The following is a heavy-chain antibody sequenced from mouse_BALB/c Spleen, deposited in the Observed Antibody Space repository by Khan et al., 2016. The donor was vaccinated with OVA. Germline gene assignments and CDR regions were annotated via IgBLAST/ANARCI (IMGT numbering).Heavy chain of an antibody. CDR2: IWSDGST. CDR3: AGQPYYHYYIMDY. J-gene: IGHJ4*01. V-gene: IGHV2-6-1*01. D-gene: IGHD2-10*01. CDR1: GFSLTNYG. Sequence: QVQLKQSGPGLVAPSQSLSITCTISGFSLTNYGVHWVRQPPGKGLEWLVVIWSDGSTTYNSPLNSRLSISKDNSKSQVFLKMNSLQADDTAMYYCAGQPYYHYYIMDYWGQGTSVTVSS.